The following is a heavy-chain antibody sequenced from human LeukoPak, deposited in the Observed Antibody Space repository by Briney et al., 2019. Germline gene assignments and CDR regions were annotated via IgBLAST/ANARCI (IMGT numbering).Heavy chain of an antibody. CDR2: IKQDGSEE. V-gene: IGHV3-7*03. CDR3: ARERTGIAAAGEYYFDY. CDR1: GFTFFCYW. D-gene: IGHD6-13*01. J-gene: IGHJ4*02. Sequence: GGALRLPWAAPGFTFFCYWMNWGRQAPGKGREWVANIKQDGSEEYYVDSVKGRFTISRDNAKNSLYLQMNSLRAEDTAVYYCARERTGIAAAGEYYFDYWGQGTLVTVSS.